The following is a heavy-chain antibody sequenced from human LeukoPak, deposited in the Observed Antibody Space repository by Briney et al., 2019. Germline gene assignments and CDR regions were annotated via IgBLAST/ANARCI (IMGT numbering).Heavy chain of an antibody. CDR3: ARDQEVLWFGEFRKIDY. V-gene: IGHV1-2*02. CDR1: GGNSNFFA. CDR2: INPNSGGT. D-gene: IGHD3-10*01. J-gene: IGHJ4*02. Sequence: ASVKVSCKTSGGNSNFFAINWVRQAPGQGLEWMGWINPNSGGTNYAQKFQGRVTMTRDTSISTAYMELSRLRSDDTAVYYCARDQEVLWFGEFRKIDYWGQGTLVTVSS.